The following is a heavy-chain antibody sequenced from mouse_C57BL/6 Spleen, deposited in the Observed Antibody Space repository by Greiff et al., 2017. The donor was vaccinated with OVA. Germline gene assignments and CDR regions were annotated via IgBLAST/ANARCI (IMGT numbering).Heavy chain of an antibody. CDR3: TRDGSRDYYAMDY. D-gene: IGHD1-1*01. J-gene: IGHJ4*01. V-gene: IGHV1-15*01. CDR1: GYTFTDYE. CDR2: IDPETGGT. Sequence: QVQLQQSGAELVRPGASVTLSCKASGYTFTDYEMHWVKQTPVHGLEWIGAIDPETGGTAYNQKFKGKAILTADKSSSTAYMELRSLTSEDSAVYYCTRDGSRDYYAMDYGGQGTSVTVSS.